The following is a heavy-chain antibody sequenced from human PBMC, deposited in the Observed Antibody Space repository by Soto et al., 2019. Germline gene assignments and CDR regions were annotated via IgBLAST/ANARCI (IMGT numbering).Heavy chain of an antibody. CDR2: ISGSGETI. CDR1: GFIFRSNT. J-gene: IGHJ4*02. CDR3: GKLEGRGQIDF. Sequence: EVQLVESGGDLVQPGGSLRVSCVTSGFIFRSNTMVWVRQAPGKGLEWVSAISGSGETIYYADSVKGRFTVSRDNAKSTLPVQMNSLRAEDTAVYYCGKLEGRGQIDFWGQGTLVTVAS. V-gene: IGHV3-23*04. D-gene: IGHD3-10*01.